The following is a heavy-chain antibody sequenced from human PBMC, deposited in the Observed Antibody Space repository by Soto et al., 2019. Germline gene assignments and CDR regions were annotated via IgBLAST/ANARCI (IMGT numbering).Heavy chain of an antibody. CDR2: IWYDGSNK. J-gene: IGHJ4*02. Sequence: QVQLVESGGGVVQPGRSLRLSCAASGFTFSSYGMHWVRQAPGKGLEWVAVIWYDGSNKYYADSVKGRFTISRDNSKNTLYLQMNSLRAEDTAVYYCASGSPSYYDSSGYQRYFDYWGQGTLVTVSS. CDR1: GFTFSSYG. D-gene: IGHD3-22*01. CDR3: ASGSPSYYDSSGYQRYFDY. V-gene: IGHV3-33*01.